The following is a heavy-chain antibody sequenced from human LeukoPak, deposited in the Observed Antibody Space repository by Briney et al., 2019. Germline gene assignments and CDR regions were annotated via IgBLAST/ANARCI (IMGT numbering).Heavy chain of an antibody. Sequence: SVKVSCKASGGTFSSYAISWVRQAPGQGLEWMGGIIPIFGTANYAQKFQGRVTITADEPTSTAYMELSSLRSEDTAVYYCARERYGSGSYYSYFDYWGQGTLVTVSS. D-gene: IGHD3-10*01. CDR3: ARERYGSGSYYSYFDY. CDR2: IIPIFGTA. V-gene: IGHV1-69*13. J-gene: IGHJ4*02. CDR1: GGTFSSYA.